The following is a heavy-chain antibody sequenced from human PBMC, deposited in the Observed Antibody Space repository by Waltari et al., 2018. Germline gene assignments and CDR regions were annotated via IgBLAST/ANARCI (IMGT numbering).Heavy chain of an antibody. Sequence: EVQLVESGGGLVQPGGSLRLSCAASGFPLSCYWMSWVRRAPGKGLDWVANIRTDGSEEYYWDSVRGRFTISRDNAKNSLFLQMNSLRPEDTAVYYCARDQWFAFDIWGQGTMVTVSS. CDR2: IRTDGSEE. D-gene: IGHD3-22*01. CDR3: ARDQWFAFDI. V-gene: IGHV3-7*01. CDR1: GFPLSCYW. J-gene: IGHJ3*02.